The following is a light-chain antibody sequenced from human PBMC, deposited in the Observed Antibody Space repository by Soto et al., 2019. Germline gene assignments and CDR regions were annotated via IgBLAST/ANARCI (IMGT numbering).Light chain of an antibody. CDR3: SSYTSSSTPYV. CDR1: SSDIGGYNY. Sequence: QSVLTQPASVPGSPGQSITIFCTGTSSDIGGYNYVSWYQQHPGKAPKLMIYDVSNRPSGVSNRFSGSKSGNTASLTISGLQAEDEADYYCSSYTSSSTPYVFGTGTKVTVL. V-gene: IGLV2-14*01. J-gene: IGLJ1*01. CDR2: DVS.